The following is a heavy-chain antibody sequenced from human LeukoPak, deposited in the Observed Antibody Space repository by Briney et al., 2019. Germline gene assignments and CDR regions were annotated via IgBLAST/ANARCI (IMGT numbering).Heavy chain of an antibody. CDR2: IYCSGST. CDR1: GGSISSYY. D-gene: IGHD2-2*01. V-gene: IGHV4-59*01. CDR3: ARVKKPDIVVVPAATHYWYFDL. Sequence: SETLSLTCTVSGGSISSYYWSWIRQPPGKGLEWIGYIYCSGSTNYNPSLKSRVTISVDTSKNQFSLKLSSVTAADTAVYYCARVKKPDIVVVPAATHYWYFDLWGRGTLVTVSS. J-gene: IGHJ2*01.